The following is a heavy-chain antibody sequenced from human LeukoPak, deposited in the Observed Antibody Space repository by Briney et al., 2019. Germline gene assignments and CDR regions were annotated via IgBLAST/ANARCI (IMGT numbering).Heavy chain of an antibody. J-gene: IGHJ4*02. V-gene: IGHV3-7*01. CDR2: IKQDGSEK. CDR1: GFTFSNYW. D-gene: IGHD2/OR15-2a*01. CDR3: ARDTGRIYSNAYFPFFDY. Sequence: GGPLRLSCAASGFTFSNYWMGWVRQAPGKGLEWVANIKQDGSEKYYVDSVKGRFTISRDNAKNSLYLQMNSLRAEDTAVYYCARDTGRIYSNAYFPFFDYWGQGTLVTVSS.